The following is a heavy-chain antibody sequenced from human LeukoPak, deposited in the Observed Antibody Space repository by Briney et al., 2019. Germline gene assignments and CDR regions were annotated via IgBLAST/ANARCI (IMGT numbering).Heavy chain of an antibody. D-gene: IGHD1-26*01. J-gene: IGHJ4*02. V-gene: IGHV2-70*11. CDR3: VRIRMMSGSYPVDY. CDR2: IDWDDDK. CDR1: GFSLSTSGMC. Sequence: SGPTLVNPTQTLTLTCTFSGFSLSTSGMCVSWIRQPPGKALEWLARIDWDDDKYYSTSLKTRLTISKDTSKNQVVLTMTNMDPVDTATYYCVRIRMMSGSYPVDYWGQGTLVTVSS.